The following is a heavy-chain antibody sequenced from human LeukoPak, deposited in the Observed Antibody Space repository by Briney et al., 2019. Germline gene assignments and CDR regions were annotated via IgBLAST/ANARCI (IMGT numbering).Heavy chain of an antibody. CDR1: GYSFAHYW. CDR2: IYPGDSDT. J-gene: IGHJ3*02. CDR3: ARHGPYGGNSDEAFDI. D-gene: IGHD4-23*01. Sequence: GESLKISCKGSGYSFAHYWIGWVRQMPGKGLEWMGIIYPGDSDTRYSPSFQGQVTISADKSISTAYLQWNSLKASDTAMYYCARHGPYGGNSDEAFDIWGQGTMVTVSS. V-gene: IGHV5-51*01.